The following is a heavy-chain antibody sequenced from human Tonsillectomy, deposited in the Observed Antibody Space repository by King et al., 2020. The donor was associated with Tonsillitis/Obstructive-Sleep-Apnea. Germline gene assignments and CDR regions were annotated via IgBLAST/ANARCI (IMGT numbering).Heavy chain of an antibody. V-gene: IGHV3-33*01. CDR1: GFTFSSYG. Sequence: VQLVESGGGVVQPGRSLRLSCAASGFTFSSYGMHWVRKAPGKGLEWVAVIWYNGSNKYYADSVKGRFTISRDNSKNTLYLQMNSLRAEDTAVYYCAREPTSQTGGDGMDVWGQGTTVTVSS. D-gene: IGHD2-8*02. J-gene: IGHJ6*02. CDR2: IWYNGSNK. CDR3: AREPTSQTGGDGMDV.